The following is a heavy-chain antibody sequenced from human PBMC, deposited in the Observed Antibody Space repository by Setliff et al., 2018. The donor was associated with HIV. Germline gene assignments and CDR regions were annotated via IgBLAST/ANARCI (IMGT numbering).Heavy chain of an antibody. CDR1: GGSFSSYS. J-gene: IGHJ4*01. Sequence: SVKVSCKASGGSFSSYSISWVRQAPGQGLEWVGGIIPIFGTVNYAQRFQGRVTISADGSTSSAYMELNSLRSEDTAVFYCARARNKWGTFDYWGQGTLVTVSS. CDR2: IIPIFGTV. CDR3: ARARNKWGTFDY. D-gene: IGHD1-26*01. V-gene: IGHV1-69*13.